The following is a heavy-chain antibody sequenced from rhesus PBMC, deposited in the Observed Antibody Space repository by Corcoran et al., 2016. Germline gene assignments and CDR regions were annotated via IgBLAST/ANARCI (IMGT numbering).Heavy chain of an antibody. CDR3: ARALDAFDF. V-gene: IGHV4S19*01. J-gene: IGHJ3*01. Sequence: QVQLQESGPGLVKPSETLSLTCAVSGGSISSSNWCSWIRQPPGKGLEWIGYISGSSGSTYYNPALKSRVTISKDTSKNQFSLKLSSGTAADTAVYYCARALDAFDFWGQGLRVTVSS. CDR1: GGSISSSNW. CDR2: ISGSSGST.